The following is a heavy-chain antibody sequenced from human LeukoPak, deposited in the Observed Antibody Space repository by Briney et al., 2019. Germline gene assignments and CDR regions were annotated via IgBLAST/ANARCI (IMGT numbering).Heavy chain of an antibody. Sequence: GASVTVSCKASGYTFTSYGISWVRQAPGQGLEWVGWISAYNGNTNYAQKLQGRVTMTTDTSTSTAYMELRSPRSDDTAVYYCARAETSYYDFWSGRDAFDIWGQGKMVTGSS. CDR3: ARAETSYYDFWSGRDAFDI. V-gene: IGHV1-18*01. CDR2: ISAYNGNT. J-gene: IGHJ3*02. CDR1: GYTFTSYG. D-gene: IGHD3-3*01.